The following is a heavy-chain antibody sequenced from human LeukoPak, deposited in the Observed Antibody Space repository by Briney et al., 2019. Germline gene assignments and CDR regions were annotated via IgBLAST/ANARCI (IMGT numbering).Heavy chain of an antibody. CDR2: IYYSGST. Sequence: PSETLSLTCSVSGGSISSSSYYWGWIRQPPGKGLEWIGSIYYSGSTYYNPSLKSRVTISVDTSKNQFSMKLSSVTAADTAVYYCAREGPDILSGYYEATPFDYWGQGTLVTVSS. CDR1: GGSISSSSYY. J-gene: IGHJ4*02. V-gene: IGHV4-39*07. CDR3: AREGPDILSGYYEATPFDY. D-gene: IGHD3-9*01.